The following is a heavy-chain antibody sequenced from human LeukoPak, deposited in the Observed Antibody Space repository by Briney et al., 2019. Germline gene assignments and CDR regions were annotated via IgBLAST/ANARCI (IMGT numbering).Heavy chain of an antibody. Sequence: GGSLSLSCAASGFTFSNYAMNWVRQAPGKGLEWVSTISSVRDSTYYAESVKGRFTMSRDNSKNTVYLQMNSLRVEDTAIYYCAKRADRCSGDSCYYYYMDIWGKGTTVTVSS. V-gene: IGHV3-23*01. J-gene: IGHJ6*03. CDR3: AKRADRCSGDSCYYYYMDI. CDR1: GFTFSNYA. D-gene: IGHD2-15*01. CDR2: ISSVRDST.